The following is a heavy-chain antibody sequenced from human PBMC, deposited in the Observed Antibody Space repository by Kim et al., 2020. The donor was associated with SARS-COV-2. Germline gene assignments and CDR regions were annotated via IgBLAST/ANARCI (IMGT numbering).Heavy chain of an antibody. CDR2: ISSSSSYI. CDR1: GFTFSSYS. V-gene: IGHV3-21*01. CDR3: ARDELHGWYYDILTGYYPLGMDV. Sequence: GSLRLSCAASGFTFSSYSMNWVRQAPGKGLEWVSSISSSSSYIYYADSVKGRFTISRDNAKNSLYLQMNSLRAEDTAVYYCARDELHGWYYDILTGYYPLGMDVWGQGTTVTVSS. D-gene: IGHD3-9*01. J-gene: IGHJ6*02.